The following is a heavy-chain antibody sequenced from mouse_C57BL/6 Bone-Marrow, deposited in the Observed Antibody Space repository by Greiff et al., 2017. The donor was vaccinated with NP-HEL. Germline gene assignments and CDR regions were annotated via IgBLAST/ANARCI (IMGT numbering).Heavy chain of an antibody. V-gene: IGHV5-6*01. CDR2: ISSGGSYT. D-gene: IGHD1-1*01. J-gene: IGHJ3*01. CDR1: GFTFSSYG. Sequence: EVQLQESGGDLVKPGGSLKLSCAASGFTFSSYGMSWVRQTPDKRLEWVATISSGGSYTYYPDSVKGRFTISRDNAKNTLYLQMSSLKSEDTAMYYCASYYYGSSPFAYWGQGTLVTVSA. CDR3: ASYYYGSSPFAY.